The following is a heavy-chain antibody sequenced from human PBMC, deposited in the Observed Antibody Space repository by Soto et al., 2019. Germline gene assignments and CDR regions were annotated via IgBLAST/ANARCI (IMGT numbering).Heavy chain of an antibody. D-gene: IGHD1-26*01. CDR2: IDWDDDK. J-gene: IGHJ6*03. Sequence: SGPTLVNPTPTLTLTCTFSGFSLTTSGMCVSWIRQPPGKALEWLARIDWDDDKYYSTSLKTRLTISKDTSKNQVVLTMTNMDPVDTATYYCARTVGSGQNYHMDVWGKGTTVTVSS. CDR1: GFSLTTSGMC. CDR3: ARTVGSGQNYHMDV. V-gene: IGHV2-70*11.